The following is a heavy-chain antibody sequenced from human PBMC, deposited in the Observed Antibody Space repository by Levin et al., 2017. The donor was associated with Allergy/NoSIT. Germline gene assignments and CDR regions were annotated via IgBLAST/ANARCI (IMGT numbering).Heavy chain of an antibody. V-gene: IGHV4-31*03. CDR3: ANSHYYYDSSGYPS. CDR1: GGSISSGGYY. Sequence: SQTLSLTCTVSGGSISSGGYYWSWIRQHPGKGLEWIGYIYYSGSTYYNPSLKSRVTISVDTSKNQFSLKLSSVTAADTAVYYCANSHYYYDSSGYPSWGQGTLVTVSS. CDR2: IYYSGST. J-gene: IGHJ5*02. D-gene: IGHD3-22*01.